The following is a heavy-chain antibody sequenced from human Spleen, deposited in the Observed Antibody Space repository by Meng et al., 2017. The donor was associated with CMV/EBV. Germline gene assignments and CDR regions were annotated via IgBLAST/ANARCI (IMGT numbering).Heavy chain of an antibody. D-gene: IGHD6-19*01. CDR3: ARDASSLSYFDS. CDR1: GGSIGSSNW. V-gene: IGHV4-4*02. CDR2: IYHTGTI. J-gene: IGHJ4*02. Sequence: AVSGGSIGSSNWCSWVRQPPGKGLDWVGDIYHTGTINYNSSLESRVTISVDKSKNQFSLKLRFVTAADTAVYYCARDASSLSYFDSWGQGALVTVSS.